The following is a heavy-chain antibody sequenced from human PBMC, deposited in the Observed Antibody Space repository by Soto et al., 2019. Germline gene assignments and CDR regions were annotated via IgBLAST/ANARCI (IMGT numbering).Heavy chain of an antibody. Sequence: GGSLRLSCAASGFTFSSYVMNWARQAPGKGLEWVSSISSSSSDIYYAYSVKGRFTISRDNAKNSLYLQMNSLRAEDTAVYYCARGSTVTSGGRWFDPWGQGTLVTVSS. D-gene: IGHD4-4*01. J-gene: IGHJ5*02. V-gene: IGHV3-21*01. CDR1: GFTFSSYV. CDR3: ARGSTVTSGGRWFDP. CDR2: ISSSSSDI.